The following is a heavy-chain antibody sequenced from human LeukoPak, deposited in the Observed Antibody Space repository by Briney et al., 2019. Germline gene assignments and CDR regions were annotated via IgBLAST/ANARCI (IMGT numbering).Heavy chain of an antibody. Sequence: GGSLRLSCAASGFTFSSYAMHWVRQAPGKGLEYVSAISSNGGSTYYANSVKGRFTISRDNSKNTLYLQMGSLRAEDMAVYYCARTGDYCYYYMDVWGKGTTVTVSS. CDR2: ISSNGGST. D-gene: IGHD3-10*01. J-gene: IGHJ6*03. CDR1: GFTFSSYA. V-gene: IGHV3-64*01. CDR3: ARTGDYCYYYMDV.